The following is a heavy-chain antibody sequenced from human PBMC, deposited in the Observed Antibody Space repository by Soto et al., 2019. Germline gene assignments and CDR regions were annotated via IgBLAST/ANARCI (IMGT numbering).Heavy chain of an antibody. J-gene: IGHJ4*02. V-gene: IGHV3-30*18. Sequence: QVQLVESGGGVVQPGRSLRLSCAASGFTFSSYGMHWVRQAPGKGLEWVAVISYDGSNKYYADSVKGRFTISRDNSKNTLYLQMNSLRAEDTAVYYCAKGRYSSSPFDYWGQGTLVTVSS. D-gene: IGHD6-6*01. CDR3: AKGRYSSSPFDY. CDR1: GFTFSSYG. CDR2: ISYDGSNK.